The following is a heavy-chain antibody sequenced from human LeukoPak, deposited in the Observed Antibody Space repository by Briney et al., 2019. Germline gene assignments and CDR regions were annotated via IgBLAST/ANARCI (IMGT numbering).Heavy chain of an antibody. CDR1: GVSISNNYFY. D-gene: IGHD1-26*01. V-gene: IGHV4-39*01. J-gene: IGHJ4*02. Sequence: SETLSLTCTVSGVSISNNYFYWAWIRQPPGKGLELIGYVHHTGSTFHNSSLKSRVTISADTSQNQFSLSLTSVTAADTAVYYCATLGLLRGAGFNLATHFDYWGQGTLVAVSS. CDR2: VHHTGST. CDR3: ATLGLLRGAGFNLATHFDY.